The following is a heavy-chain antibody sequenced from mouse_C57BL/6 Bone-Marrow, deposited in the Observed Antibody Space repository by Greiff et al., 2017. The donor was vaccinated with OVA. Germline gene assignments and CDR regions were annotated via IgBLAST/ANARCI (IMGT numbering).Heavy chain of an antibody. CDR1: GFSLSNYG. Sequence: VQLQQSGPGLVQPSQSLSITCTVSGFSLSNYGIHWVRQSPGKGLEWLGVIWSGGITDYNAAFISRLSISRDNSKSQVFFKMSSLHADDTAIYYCARKENPLGTMDYWGQGTSVTVSS. J-gene: IGHJ4*01. CDR2: IWSGGIT. V-gene: IGHV2-2*01. CDR3: ARKENPLGTMDY.